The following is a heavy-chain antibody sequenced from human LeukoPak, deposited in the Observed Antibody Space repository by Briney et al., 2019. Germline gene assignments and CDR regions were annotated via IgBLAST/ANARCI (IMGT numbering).Heavy chain of an antibody. CDR3: AKDPDCTSGICYTFFDY. Sequence: RPGGSLRLSCAASGFTFDDYGMSWVRQAPGKGLEWVSGINWNGGSTGYADSVKGRFTISRDNAKSSLFLQMNSLRAEDTAVYYCAKDPDCTSGICYTFFDYWGQGTLVTVSS. D-gene: IGHD2-8*01. V-gene: IGHV3-20*04. J-gene: IGHJ4*02. CDR2: INWNGGST. CDR1: GFTFDDYG.